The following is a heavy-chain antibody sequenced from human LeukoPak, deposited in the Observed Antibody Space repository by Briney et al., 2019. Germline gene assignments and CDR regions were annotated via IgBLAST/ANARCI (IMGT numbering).Heavy chain of an antibody. V-gene: IGHV3-21*01. D-gene: IGHD6-25*01. CDR1: GFTFSSYN. J-gene: IGHJ3*02. CDR3: ARHLISSGTFDI. Sequence: PGGSLRLSCAASGFTFSSYNMYWVRQAPGKGLEWVSSISSSSGYIYYADSVKGRFTISRDNAKNSLYLQMNSLRAEDTAVYSCARHLISSGTFDIWGQGTMVTVSS. CDR2: ISSSSGYI.